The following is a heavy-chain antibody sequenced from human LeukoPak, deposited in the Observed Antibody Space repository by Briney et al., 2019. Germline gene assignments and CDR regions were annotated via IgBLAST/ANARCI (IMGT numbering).Heavy chain of an antibody. CDR2: ISDRGGGT. J-gene: IGHJ4*02. V-gene: IGHV3-23*01. Sequence: PGGSLRLSCAASGFALSNNPVTWVRQPPGRGLEWVSGISDRGGGTFYADSVKGRFTISRDMSTNTLYLQMNTLRAEDTAVYYCAKGGSGSCYSHFDYWGQGTLVTVSS. D-gene: IGHD2-15*01. CDR3: AKGGSGSCYSHFDY. CDR1: GFALSNNP.